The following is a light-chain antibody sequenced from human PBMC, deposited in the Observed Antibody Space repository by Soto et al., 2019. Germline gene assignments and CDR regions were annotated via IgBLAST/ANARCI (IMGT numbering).Light chain of an antibody. V-gene: IGLV2-14*03. CDR1: SSDVGGYNY. CDR2: DVS. CDR3: SSYTAITTTRV. Sequence: QPASVSGSPGQSITISCTGTSSDVGGYNYVSWYQQHPGKAPQLMIYDVSSRPSGVSHRFSGSKSGTTASLTISGLQAEDEAYYFCSSYTAITTTRVFGGGTQLTVL. J-gene: IGLJ2*01.